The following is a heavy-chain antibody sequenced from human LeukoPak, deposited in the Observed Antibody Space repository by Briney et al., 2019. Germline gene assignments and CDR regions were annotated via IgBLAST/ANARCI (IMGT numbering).Heavy chain of an antibody. CDR3: ARTYDILTGPYLQH. Sequence: SETLSLTCTVSGGSISSYYWSWIRQPPGKGLEWIGYIYYSGSTNYNPSLKSRVTISVDTSKNQFSLKLSSVTAADTAVYYCARTYDILTGPYLQHWGQGTLVTVSS. CDR2: IYYSGST. D-gene: IGHD3-9*01. CDR1: GGSISSYY. J-gene: IGHJ1*01. V-gene: IGHV4-59*08.